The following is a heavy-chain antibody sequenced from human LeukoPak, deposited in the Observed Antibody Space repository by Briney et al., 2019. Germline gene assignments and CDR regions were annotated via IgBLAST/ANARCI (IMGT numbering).Heavy chain of an antibody. Sequence: GGSLRLSCGASGFTFSSYGMSWVRQAPGKGLEWVSSISDSGDRTFYADSVKGRFTISRDNSKNSLYLQMNSLRAEDTAVYYCARALIGYYFDYWGQGTLVTVSS. CDR3: ARALIGYYFDY. CDR1: GFTFSSYG. CDR2: ISDSGDRT. V-gene: IGHV3-23*01. J-gene: IGHJ4*02. D-gene: IGHD2-8*01.